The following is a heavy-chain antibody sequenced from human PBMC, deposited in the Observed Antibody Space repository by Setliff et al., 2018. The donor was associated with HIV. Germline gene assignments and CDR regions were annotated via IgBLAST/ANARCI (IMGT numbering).Heavy chain of an antibody. Sequence: SETLSLTCNVSGVSISAYYWSWIRQPPGKGLEWVGYVYYGGVTNYNPSLKSRLTISVDTSKNQFSLKLSSVTAADTAVYYCARSQWLPTRYYYYYMDVWGKGTTVTVSS. D-gene: IGHD6-19*01. CDR3: ARSQWLPTRYYYYYMDV. V-gene: IGHV4-59*01. CDR1: GVSISAYY. CDR2: VYYGGVT. J-gene: IGHJ6*03.